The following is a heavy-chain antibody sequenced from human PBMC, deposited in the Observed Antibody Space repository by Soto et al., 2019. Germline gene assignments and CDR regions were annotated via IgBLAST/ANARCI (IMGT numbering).Heavy chain of an antibody. V-gene: IGHV3-48*02. D-gene: IGHD6-13*01. J-gene: IGHJ3*02. Sequence: GGSLRLSCAATGFTFSSYSMNWVRQAPGKGLEWVSYISSSSTIYYADSVKGRFTISRDNAKNSLYLQMNSLRDEDTAVYYCAREPYSSSWYAFDIWGQGTMVTVSS. CDR2: ISSSSTI. CDR3: AREPYSSSWYAFDI. CDR1: GFTFSSYS.